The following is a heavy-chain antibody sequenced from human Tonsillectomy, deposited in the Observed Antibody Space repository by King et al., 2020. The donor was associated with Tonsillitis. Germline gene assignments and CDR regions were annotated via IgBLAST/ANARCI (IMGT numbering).Heavy chain of an antibody. Sequence: VQLVESGGGLVQPGGSLRLSCAASGFTVSGNYMGWVRQPPGKGLEWVSLIYRGTYTHYADSVKGRFTISADSSKNTLYLQMNSLRVEDTAVYYCTRDHQPASYYYMDVWGNGTTVTVAS. D-gene: IGHD2-2*01. CDR3: TRDHQPASYYYMDV. CDR1: GFTVSGNY. CDR2: IYRGTYT. V-gene: IGHV3-66*01. J-gene: IGHJ6*03.